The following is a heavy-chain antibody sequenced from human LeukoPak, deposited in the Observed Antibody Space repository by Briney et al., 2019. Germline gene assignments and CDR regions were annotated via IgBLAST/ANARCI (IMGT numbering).Heavy chain of an antibody. J-gene: IGHJ4*02. V-gene: IGHV3-33*08. CDR3: AREGEYYCSGGSCYSGIHFDY. Sequence: GGSLRLSCAASGITFRSYGMHWVRQAPGKGLEWVAVIWYDGSNKYYADSVKGRFTISRDNSKNTLYLQMNSLRAEDTAVYYCAREGEYYCSGGSCYSGIHFDYWGQGTLVTVSS. CDR2: IWYDGSNK. D-gene: IGHD2-15*01. CDR1: GITFRSYG.